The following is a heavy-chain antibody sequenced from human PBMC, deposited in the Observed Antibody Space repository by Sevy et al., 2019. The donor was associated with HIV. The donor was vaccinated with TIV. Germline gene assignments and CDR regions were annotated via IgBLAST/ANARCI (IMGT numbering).Heavy chain of an antibody. Sequence: SETLSLTCTVSGGSISSGGYYWSWIRQHPGKGLEWIGYIYYSGSTYYNPSLKSRVTISVDTSKNQFSLKLSSVTAADTAVYYCATPGSAVASFDYWGQGTLVTVSS. D-gene: IGHD6-19*01. J-gene: IGHJ4*02. V-gene: IGHV4-31*03. CDR2: IYYSGST. CDR3: ATPGSAVASFDY. CDR1: GGSISSGGYY.